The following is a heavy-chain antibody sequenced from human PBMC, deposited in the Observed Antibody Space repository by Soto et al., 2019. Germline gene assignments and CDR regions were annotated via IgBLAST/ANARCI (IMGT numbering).Heavy chain of an antibody. Sequence: QVQLVQSGAAVKKPGASVKVSCKPSGYTFISYGITWVRQAPGQGLEWMGWVNIYEGTTNYAQKFQGRVTMTTDTSTSTVYLELRSLRSDDTAIYYCARERGGYSYGDYWGQGTLVTVSS. CDR2: VNIYEGTT. CDR3: ARERGGYSYGDY. J-gene: IGHJ4*02. V-gene: IGHV1-18*01. D-gene: IGHD5-18*01. CDR1: GYTFISYG.